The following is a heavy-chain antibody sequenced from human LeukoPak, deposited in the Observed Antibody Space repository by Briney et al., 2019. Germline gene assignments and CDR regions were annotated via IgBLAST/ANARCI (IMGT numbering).Heavy chain of an antibody. CDR2: TYYSGST. D-gene: IGHD6-19*01. CDR3: ARHDSSGWTLPY. Sequence: SETLSLTCTVSGGSISSYSWSWIRQPPGKGLEWIGYTYYSGSTXYXXSXXXRVTIPVDTSKNQFSLKLSSVSAADTAVYYCARHDSSGWTLPYWGLGTLVTVSS. CDR1: GGSISSYS. V-gene: IGHV4-59*08. J-gene: IGHJ4*02.